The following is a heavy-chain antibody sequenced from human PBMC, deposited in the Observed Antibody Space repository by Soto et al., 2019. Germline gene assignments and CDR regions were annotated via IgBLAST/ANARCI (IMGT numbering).Heavy chain of an antibody. D-gene: IGHD3-22*01. J-gene: IGHJ4*02. CDR1: GFNFDGYA. CDR2: LSWNSGGI. V-gene: IGHV3-9*01. Sequence: PGGSLRLSCAASGFNFDGYAMHWVRQAPGKGLEWVSGLSWNSGGIDYADSVKGRFTISRDNADNSVHLQMNSLRVDDTAVYYCARTRYYDRNFDYCGQGTQLTVSS. CDR3: ARTRYYDRNFDY.